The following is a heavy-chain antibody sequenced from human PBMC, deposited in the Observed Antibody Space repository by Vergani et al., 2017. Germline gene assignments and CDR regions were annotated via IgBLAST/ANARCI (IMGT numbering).Heavy chain of an antibody. D-gene: IGHD2-21*01. Sequence: QMQLQESGPGLVKPSETLSLSCTVSGDSISTSSYAWGWIRQPPGKTLEWIGTVFYGGRTSYNPSLKSRVTLSLDTSKKQISLHLTSVTAADTALYYCARHISVVRPSSMTAFDYWGQGTLVTVSP. CDR3: ARHISVVRPSSMTAFDY. J-gene: IGHJ4*02. V-gene: IGHV4-39*01. CDR1: GDSISTSSYA. CDR2: VFYGGRT.